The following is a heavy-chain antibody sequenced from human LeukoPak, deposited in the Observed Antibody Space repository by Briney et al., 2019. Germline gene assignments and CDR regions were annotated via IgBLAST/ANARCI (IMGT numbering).Heavy chain of an antibody. CDR2: IYASGST. Sequence: SETLSLTCTVSGDSISSYYWSWIRQPAGKGLEWIGRIYASGSTNYNPSLKSRVTISVDTSKNQFSLKLSSVTAADTAVYYCARYTTGGYSSGPAGYYYYYGMDVWGQGTTVTVSS. D-gene: IGHD6-19*01. CDR1: GDSISSYY. CDR3: ARYTTGGYSSGPAGYYYYYGMDV. J-gene: IGHJ6*02. V-gene: IGHV4-4*07.